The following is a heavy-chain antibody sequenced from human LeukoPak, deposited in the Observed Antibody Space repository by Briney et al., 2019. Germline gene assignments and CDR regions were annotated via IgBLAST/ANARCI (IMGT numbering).Heavy chain of an antibody. Sequence: SETLSLTCTVSGGSISSSSYYWGWIRQPPGKGLEWIGSIYYSGSTYYDPSLKSRVTISVDTSKNQFSLKLSSVTAADTAVYYCARPTPPAIAAAGILHWGQGTLVTVSS. D-gene: IGHD6-13*01. CDR2: IYYSGST. J-gene: IGHJ1*01. CDR3: ARPTPPAIAAAGILH. V-gene: IGHV4-39*01. CDR1: GGSISSSSYY.